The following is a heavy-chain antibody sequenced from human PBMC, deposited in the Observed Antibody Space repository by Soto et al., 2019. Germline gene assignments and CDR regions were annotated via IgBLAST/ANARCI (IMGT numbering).Heavy chain of an antibody. D-gene: IGHD4-17*01. CDR1: GYTFTSYC. J-gene: IGHJ4*02. Sequence: QVQLLQSGAEVKKPGASLKVSCRASGYTFTSYCMSWVRQAPGQGLEWMAWINTENGNTNYAQRFQGRVTMTTDKSTSTDYMELRSLRSDYSAISCCASDQSYFLGDSDYWGQGTLVAVSS. V-gene: IGHV1-18*01. CDR3: ASDQSYFLGDSDY. CDR2: INTENGNT.